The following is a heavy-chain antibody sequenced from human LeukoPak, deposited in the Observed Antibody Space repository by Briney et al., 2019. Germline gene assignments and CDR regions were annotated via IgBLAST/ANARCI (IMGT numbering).Heavy chain of an antibody. CDR2: IYYSGST. V-gene: IGHV4-59*01. Sequence: SETLSLTCTVSGGSISSYYWSWIRQPPGKGLEWIGYIYYSGSTNYNPSLKSRVTISVDTSKNQFSLKLSSVTAEDTAVYYCARDQQQLSIDYWGQGTLVTVSS. CDR3: ARDQQQLSIDY. D-gene: IGHD6-13*01. J-gene: IGHJ4*02. CDR1: GGSISSYY.